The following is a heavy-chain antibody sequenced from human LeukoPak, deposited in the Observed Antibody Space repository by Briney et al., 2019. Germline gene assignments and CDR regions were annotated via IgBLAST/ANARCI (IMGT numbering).Heavy chain of an antibody. CDR1: GFSVNSNY. J-gene: IGHJ4*02. CDR3: ATKRGYNYGLDY. CDR2: LYGGGTT. D-gene: IGHD5-18*01. Sequence: GGSLRLSCAVSGFSVNSNYMSWVRQAPGKGLEWVSILYGGGTTKYAESVKGRFTISRDNSKNTLYLQMNSLRAEDTAVYYCATKRGYNYGLDYWGQGTLVTVSS. V-gene: IGHV3-53*01.